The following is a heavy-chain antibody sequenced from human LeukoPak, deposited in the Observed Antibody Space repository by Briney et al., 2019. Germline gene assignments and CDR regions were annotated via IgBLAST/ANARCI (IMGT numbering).Heavy chain of an antibody. D-gene: IGHD3-22*01. CDR2: IKSKTDGGTT. CDR1: GFTFSNAW. J-gene: IGHJ4*02. V-gene: IGHV3-15*01. CDR3: ATVGYDTSGYYSEEIDY. Sequence: GGSLRLSCATSGFTFSNAWMSWVRQAPGKGLEWVGRIKSKTDGGTTDYAAPVKGRFTISRDDSKNTLYLQMNSLKTEDTAVYYCATVGYDTSGYYSEEIDYWGQGTLVTVSS.